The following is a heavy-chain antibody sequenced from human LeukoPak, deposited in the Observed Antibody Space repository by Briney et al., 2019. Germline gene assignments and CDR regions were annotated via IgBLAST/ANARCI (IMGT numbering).Heavy chain of an antibody. CDR2: IIPILGIA. Sequence: ASVKVSCKASGGTFSSYTISWVRQAPGQGLEWMGRIIPILGIANYAQKFQGRVTITADKSTSTAYMELSSLRSEDTAVYYCASSYCSSTSCPIGFDPWGQGTLVTVSS. J-gene: IGHJ5*02. D-gene: IGHD2-2*01. V-gene: IGHV1-69*02. CDR1: GGTFSSYT. CDR3: ASSYCSSTSCPIGFDP.